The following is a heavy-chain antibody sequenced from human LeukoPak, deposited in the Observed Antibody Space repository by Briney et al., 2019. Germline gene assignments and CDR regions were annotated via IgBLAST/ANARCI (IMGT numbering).Heavy chain of an antibody. CDR2: ISYDGSNK. CDR1: GFTFSSYA. D-gene: IGHD3-22*01. J-gene: IGHJ4*02. V-gene: IGHV3-30-3*01. CDR3: ASALYDSSGYSPHDY. Sequence: GGSLRLSCAASGFTFSSYAMHWVRQAPGKGLEWVAVISYDGSNKYYADSVKGRFTISRDNSKNTLYLQMNSPRAEDTAVYYCASALYDSSGYSPHDYWGQGTLSPSPQ.